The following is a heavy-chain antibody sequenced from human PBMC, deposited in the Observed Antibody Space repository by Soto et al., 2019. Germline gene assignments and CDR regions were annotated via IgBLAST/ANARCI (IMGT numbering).Heavy chain of an antibody. D-gene: IGHD6-19*01. V-gene: IGHV3-23*01. CDR1: GFTFTSYA. J-gene: IGHJ4*02. CDR3: AKVAVIAIPGNHFVY. CDR2: ISGSGGTT. Sequence: EVELLESGGGLVKPGGSLRLSCAASGFTFTSYAMSWVRQAPGKGLEWVSGISGSGGTTDYADSVKGRFTISRDNSKNTWYLQMNSLRVEDTAVYYCAKVAVIAIPGNHFVYWGQGTLVPVSS.